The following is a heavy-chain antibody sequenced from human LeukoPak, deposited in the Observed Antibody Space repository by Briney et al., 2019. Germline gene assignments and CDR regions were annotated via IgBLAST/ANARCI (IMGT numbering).Heavy chain of an antibody. Sequence: EASVKVSCKASGYTFTSYGISWVRQAPGQGLEWMGWISAYNGNTNYAQKLQGRVTMTTDTSTSTAYMELRSLRSDDTAMYYCARDEGWVQLWRYVDYWGQGTLVTVSS. CDR3: ARDEGWVQLWRYVDY. CDR1: GYTFTSYG. D-gene: IGHD5-18*01. V-gene: IGHV1-18*04. CDR2: ISAYNGNT. J-gene: IGHJ4*02.